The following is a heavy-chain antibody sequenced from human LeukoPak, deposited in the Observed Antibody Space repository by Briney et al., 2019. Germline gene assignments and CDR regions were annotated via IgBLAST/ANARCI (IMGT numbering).Heavy chain of an antibody. CDR1: GFTFSSYA. D-gene: IGHD6-13*01. CDR3: AKDYTMDGSSWSSSDY. Sequence: GGSLRLSCAASGFTFSSYAMSWVRQAPGKGLEWVSAISGSGGSTYYADSVKGRFTISRDNSKNTLYLQMNSLRAEDTAVYYCAKDYTMDGSSWSSSDYWGQGTLVTVSS. V-gene: IGHV3-23*01. J-gene: IGHJ4*02. CDR2: ISGSGGST.